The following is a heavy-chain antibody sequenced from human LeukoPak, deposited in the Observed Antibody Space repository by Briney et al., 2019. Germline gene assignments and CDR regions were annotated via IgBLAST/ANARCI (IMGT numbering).Heavy chain of an antibody. CDR3: ARFGLVGYYDSSGTDAFDI. D-gene: IGHD3-22*01. CDR2: IYSGGST. Sequence: PGGSLRLSCAASGFTVSSNYMSWVRQAPGKGLEWVSVIYSGGSTYYADSVKGRLTISRDNSKNTLYLQMNSLRAEDTAVYYCARFGLVGYYDSSGTDAFDIWGQGTMVTVSS. CDR1: GFTVSSNY. J-gene: IGHJ3*02. V-gene: IGHV3-53*01.